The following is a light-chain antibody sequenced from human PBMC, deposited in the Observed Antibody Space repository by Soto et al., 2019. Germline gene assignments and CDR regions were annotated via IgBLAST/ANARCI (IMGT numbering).Light chain of an antibody. CDR2: GAS. Sequence: EIVLTQSPGTLALCPGERATLSCRASQSVSSSFLAWYQQKPGQAPRLLIYGASSRATGIPDRFSGSGSGTDFTLTISRLEPEDFAVYYCQQCGSSSWTFGQGTKLDIK. J-gene: IGKJ1*01. CDR1: QSVSSSF. V-gene: IGKV3-20*01. CDR3: QQCGSSSWT.